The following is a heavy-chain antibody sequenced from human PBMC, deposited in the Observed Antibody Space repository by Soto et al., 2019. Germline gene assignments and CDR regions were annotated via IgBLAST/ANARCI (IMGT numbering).Heavy chain of an antibody. Sequence: SVPTLVNPTQTLTLTCTFSGFTLTTSGMRVSWIRQPPGKALEWLARIDWDDDKFYSTSLKTRLTISKDTSKNQVVLTLTNMDTVDTATYDGARSGGVTGDAFGFWGQGTMVTVS. D-gene: IGHD3-10*01. V-gene: IGHV2-70*04. CDR2: IDWDDDK. CDR3: ARSGGVTGDAFGF. CDR1: GFTLTTSGMR. J-gene: IGHJ3*01.